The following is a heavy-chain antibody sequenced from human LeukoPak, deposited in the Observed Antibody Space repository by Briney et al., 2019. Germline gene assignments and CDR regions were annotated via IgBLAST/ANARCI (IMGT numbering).Heavy chain of an antibody. D-gene: IGHD4-17*01. CDR2: ISSSSSYI. CDR3: ARLMGYGDYEGDY. V-gene: IGHV3-21*01. Sequence: GGSLRLSCAASGFTFSSYSMNWVRQAPGKGLEWVSSISSSSSYIYYADSVRGRFTISRDNAKNSLYLQMNSLRAGDTAVYYCARLMGYGDYEGDYWGQGTLVTVSS. J-gene: IGHJ4*02. CDR1: GFTFSSYS.